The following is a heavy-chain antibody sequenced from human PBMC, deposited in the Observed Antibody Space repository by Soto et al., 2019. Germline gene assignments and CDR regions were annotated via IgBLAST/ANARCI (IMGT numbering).Heavy chain of an antibody. J-gene: IGHJ6*02. CDR2: IHYSGST. V-gene: IGHV4-59*01. D-gene: IGHD3-22*01. CDR1: GGSISSYY. Sequence: PSETLSLTCTVSGGSISSYYWSWIRQPPGKGLEWIGHIHYSGSTNYNPSLESRVTISVDTSKNQLSLNLSSVTAADTAVYYCARMIRSSYYGVDVWGQGNTVTVSS. CDR3: ARMIRSSYYGVDV.